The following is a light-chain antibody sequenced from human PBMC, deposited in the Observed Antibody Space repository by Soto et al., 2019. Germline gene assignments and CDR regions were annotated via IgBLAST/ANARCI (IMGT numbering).Light chain of an antibody. V-gene: IGLV2-8*01. Sequence: QSVLTQPPSASGSPGQSVTISCTGTSSDVGGYNYVSWYQQHPGKAHKLMIYEVSKRPSGVPDRFSGSKSCNTASLTVSWLQAEDEADYYCSSYAGSNNYVFGTGTKVTVL. CDR3: SSYAGSNNYV. CDR1: SSDVGGYNY. J-gene: IGLJ1*01. CDR2: EVS.